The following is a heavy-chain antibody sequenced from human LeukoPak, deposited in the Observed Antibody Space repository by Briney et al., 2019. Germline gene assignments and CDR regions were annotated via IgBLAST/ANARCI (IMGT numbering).Heavy chain of an antibody. D-gene: IGHD1/OR15-1a*01. Sequence: ASVKVSCKASGYTFTSYDINWVRQATGQGLEWMGWMNPNSGNTGYALKLQDRVTMTRNTSISTAYMELSSLRSEDTAVYYCARTNNNDNGANGFDPWGKGPLVTASS. CDR3: ARTNNNDNGANGFDP. CDR1: GYTFTSYD. V-gene: IGHV1-8*01. J-gene: IGHJ5*02. CDR2: MNPNSGNT.